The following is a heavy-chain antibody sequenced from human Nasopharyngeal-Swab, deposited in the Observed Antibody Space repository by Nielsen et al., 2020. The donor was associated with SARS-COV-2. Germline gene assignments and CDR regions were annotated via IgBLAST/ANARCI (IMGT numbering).Heavy chain of an antibody. Sequence: GESLKISCAASGFTFSNYWMSWVRQAPGKGLEWVANIKQDGSEKYYVDSVKGRFTISRDNAKNSLYLQMNSLRAEDTAVYYCARRQYGDYYYYGMDVWGQGTTVTVSS. V-gene: IGHV3-7*03. D-gene: IGHD4-17*01. J-gene: IGHJ6*02. CDR3: ARRQYGDYYYYGMDV. CDR2: IKQDGSEK. CDR1: GFTFSNYW.